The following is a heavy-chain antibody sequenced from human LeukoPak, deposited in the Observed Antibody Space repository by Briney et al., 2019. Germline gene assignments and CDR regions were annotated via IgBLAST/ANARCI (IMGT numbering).Heavy chain of an antibody. CDR2: IIPILGIA. V-gene: IGHV1-69*04. Sequence: ASVKVSCKASGGTFSSYAISWVRQAPGQGLEWMGRIIPILGIANYAQKFQGRVTITADKSTSTAYMELSSLRSEDTAVYYCASVAATGYSGYWGQGTLVTVSS. D-gene: IGHD2-15*01. CDR3: ASVAATGYSGY. J-gene: IGHJ4*02. CDR1: GGTFSSYA.